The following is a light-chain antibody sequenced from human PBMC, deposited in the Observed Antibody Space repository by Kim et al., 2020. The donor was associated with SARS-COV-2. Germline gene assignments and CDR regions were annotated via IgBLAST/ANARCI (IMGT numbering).Light chain of an antibody. CDR1: QSVSSSY. V-gene: IGKV3-20*01. CDR2: GAS. CDR3: QQYGSLPIT. J-gene: IGKJ5*01. Sequence: SPGERATLSCRASQSVSSSYLAWYHQKPGQTPRLLIYGASSRATGIPDRFSGSGSGTDFTLTISRLEAEDFAVYYCQQYGSLPITFGQGTRLEIK.